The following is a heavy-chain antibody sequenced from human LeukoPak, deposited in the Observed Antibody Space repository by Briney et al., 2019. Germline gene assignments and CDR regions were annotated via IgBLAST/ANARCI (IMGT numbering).Heavy chain of an antibody. CDR1: GGTFSSYA. D-gene: IGHD6-19*01. CDR3: ARSSGWKYNIDY. V-gene: IGHV1-2*02. Sequence: GASVRVSCKASGGTFSSYAISWVRQAPGQGLEWMGWINPNSGGTNYAQKFQGRVTMTRDTSISTAYMELSRLRSDDTAMSYCARSSGWKYNIDYWGQGTLVTVSS. J-gene: IGHJ4*02. CDR2: INPNSGGT.